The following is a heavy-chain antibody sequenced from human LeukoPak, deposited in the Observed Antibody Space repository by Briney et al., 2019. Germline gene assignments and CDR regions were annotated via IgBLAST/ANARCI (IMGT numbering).Heavy chain of an antibody. CDR2: IYYSGST. CDR3: ARSDPPSYQLPFDY. V-gene: IGHV4-39*01. CDR1: GGSISSGSYS. D-gene: IGHD2-2*01. J-gene: IGHJ4*02. Sequence: PSETLSLTCTVSGGSISSGSYSWGWIRQPPGKRLEWIGIIYYSGSTYYNPSLKSRVTISVDTSKNQFSLRLSSVIAADTAVYYCARSDPPSYQLPFDYWGQGTLVTVSS.